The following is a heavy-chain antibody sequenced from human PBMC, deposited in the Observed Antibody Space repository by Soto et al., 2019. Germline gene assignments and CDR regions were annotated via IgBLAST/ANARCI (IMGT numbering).Heavy chain of an antibody. Sequence: ASVKVSCKASGYTFTSYAMHWVRQAPGQRLEWMGWINAGNGNTKYSQKFQGRVTITRDTSASTAYMELSSLRSEDTAVYYCARGKKMWLRSPTVTTLGFDYWGQGTLVTVSS. J-gene: IGHJ4*02. CDR1: GYTFTSYA. CDR2: INAGNGNT. V-gene: IGHV1-3*01. CDR3: ARGKKMWLRSPTVTTLGFDY. D-gene: IGHD4-17*01.